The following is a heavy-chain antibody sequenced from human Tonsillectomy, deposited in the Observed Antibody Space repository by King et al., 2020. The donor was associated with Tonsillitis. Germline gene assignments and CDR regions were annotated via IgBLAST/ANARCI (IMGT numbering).Heavy chain of an antibody. J-gene: IGHJ4*02. Sequence: VQLVESGGGVVQPGTSLRLSCAASGFTFSSYAMHWVRQAPGKGLEWVAAVSYDGSNKYHADSVKGRFTISRDNSKNTLYLQMNSLRAEDTAVYYCAEFDSGGYYGGFDYWGQGTLVTVSS. CDR3: AEFDSGGYYGGFDY. CDR1: GFTFSSYA. D-gene: IGHD3-22*01. V-gene: IGHV3-30-3*01. CDR2: VSYDGSNK.